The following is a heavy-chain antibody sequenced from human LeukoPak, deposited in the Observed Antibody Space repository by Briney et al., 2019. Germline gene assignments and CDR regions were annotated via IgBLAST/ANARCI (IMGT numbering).Heavy chain of an antibody. D-gene: IGHD3-10*01. CDR3: ARDTIWGRGSYLDV. CDR1: GYTFTSHS. J-gene: IGHJ2*01. CDR2: INPITGST. Sequence: ASVKVSCKASGYTFTSHSIHWVRQAPGEGLEWMGIINPITGSTNYAQKFQGTVTITRDTSTSTVYMDLRSLRSEDTAVYYCARDTIWGRGSYLDVWGRGTLVTVSS. V-gene: IGHV1-46*01.